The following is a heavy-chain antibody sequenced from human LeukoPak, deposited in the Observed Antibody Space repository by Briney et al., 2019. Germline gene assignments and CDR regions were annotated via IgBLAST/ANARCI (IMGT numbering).Heavy chain of an antibody. CDR1: GXTFKSTF. CDR2: ISSSGSYI. D-gene: IGHD4-17*01. Sequence: GGSLRLSCAVSGXTFKSTFVNWVRQAPGKGLEWVSSISSSGSYIHYADSVKGRFTVSRDNDNDTLYLHMTGLSAEDSATYYCTRDYGARDDWGQGTLVTVSS. J-gene: IGHJ4*02. CDR3: TRDYGARDD. V-gene: IGHV3-21*01.